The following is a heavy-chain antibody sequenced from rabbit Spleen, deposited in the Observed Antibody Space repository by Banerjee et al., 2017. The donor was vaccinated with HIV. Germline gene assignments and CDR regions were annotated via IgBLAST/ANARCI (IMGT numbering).Heavy chain of an antibody. Sequence: QQLVESGGGLVKPGASLTLTCKASGFSFSSSYDMCWVRQAPGKGLEWIACINASTGKPVYATWAKGRFTISRTSSTTVTLQMTSLTAADTATYFCARDLTSVIGWNFNLWGPGTLVTVS. D-gene: IGHD1-1*01. CDR3: ARDLTSVIGWNFNL. J-gene: IGHJ4*01. CDR1: GFSFSSSYD. CDR2: INASTGKP. V-gene: IGHV1S40*01.